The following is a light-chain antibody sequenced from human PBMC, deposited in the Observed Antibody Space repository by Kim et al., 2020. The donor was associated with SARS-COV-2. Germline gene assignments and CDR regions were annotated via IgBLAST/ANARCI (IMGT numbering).Light chain of an antibody. J-gene: IGLJ2*01. Sequence: SSELTQDPAVSVALGQTVRITCQGDSLRRYYASWYQQKPGQAPVLVIYGKNNRTSGIPDRFSGSSSRNTASLTITGAQAEDEADYYCNFRDSSVNRFGGG. CDR3: NFRDSSVNR. V-gene: IGLV3-19*01. CDR1: SLRRYY. CDR2: GKN.